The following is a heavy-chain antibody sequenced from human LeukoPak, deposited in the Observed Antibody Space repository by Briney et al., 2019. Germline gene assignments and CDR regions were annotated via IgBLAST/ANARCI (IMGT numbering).Heavy chain of an antibody. D-gene: IGHD3-22*01. J-gene: IGHJ3*02. V-gene: IGHV4-38-2*02. CDR3: AREIHYDSSGQRTLHAFEM. CDR1: TFSISSGYY. Sequence: SETLSLTCTVSTFSISSGYYWGWIRPPPGKGLEWIGSIYRTGSTDYNPSLKSRVTISVDTSKNLFSLNLTSVTAADTAVYFCAREIHYDSSGQRTLHAFEMWGQGTMVTVSS. CDR2: IYRTGST.